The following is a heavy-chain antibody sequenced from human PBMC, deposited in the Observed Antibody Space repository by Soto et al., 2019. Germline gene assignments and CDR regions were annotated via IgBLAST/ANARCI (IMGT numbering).Heavy chain of an antibody. CDR3: ARGRVCSGGSCYLALYYYGMDA. CDR1: GGSFSGYY. V-gene: IGHV4-34*01. CDR2: INHSGST. D-gene: IGHD2-15*01. Sequence: KPSETLSLRCAVYGGSFSGYYWSWIRQPPGKGLEWIGEINHSGSTNYNPSLKSRVTISVDTSKNQFSLKLSSVTAADTAVYYCARGRVCSGGSCYLALYYYGMDAWGKGTMV. J-gene: IGHJ6*04.